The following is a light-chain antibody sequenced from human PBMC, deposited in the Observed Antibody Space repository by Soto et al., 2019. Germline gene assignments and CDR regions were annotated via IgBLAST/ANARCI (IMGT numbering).Light chain of an antibody. CDR2: EVS. Sequence: QSALTQPASVSGSPGQSITISCTGTSSDVGAYNYVSWYQQHPGKAPKLMIYEVSNRPSGVSDRFSGSKSDSTASLSISGLQDEDEDDYYCCSYASNSTYVFGPGTKLTVL. CDR3: CSYASNSTYV. V-gene: IGLV2-14*01. CDR1: SSDVGAYNY. J-gene: IGLJ1*01.